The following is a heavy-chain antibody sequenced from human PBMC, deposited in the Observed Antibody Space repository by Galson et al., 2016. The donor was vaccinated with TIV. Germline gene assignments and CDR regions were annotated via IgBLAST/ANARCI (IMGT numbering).Heavy chain of an antibody. CDR3: ARDVLRAPSHGVIPAAGPLDH. D-gene: IGHD2-2*01. CDR2: INPNSGGT. J-gene: IGHJ1*01. V-gene: IGHV1-2*02. Sequence: SVKVSCKASGYTFTDYYIHWVRQAPGQGPEWMGWINPNSGGTNSARKFEGRVTLTRDSSISTVYMELMRLRSDDTAVYYCARDVLRAPSHGVIPAAGPLDHWGQGTLVTVSS. CDR1: GYTFTDYY.